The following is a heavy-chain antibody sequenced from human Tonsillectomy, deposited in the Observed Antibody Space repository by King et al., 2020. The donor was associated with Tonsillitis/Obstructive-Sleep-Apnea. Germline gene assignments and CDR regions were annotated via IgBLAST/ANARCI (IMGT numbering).Heavy chain of an antibody. CDR3: ARLATMAVDI. D-gene: IGHD5-24*01. V-gene: IGHV5-51*01. J-gene: IGHJ3*02. CDR1: GYSFTTSW. CDR2: VYPGDSDT. Sequence: QLVQSGAEVRKPGESLKISCKGSGYSFTTSWIARVRQMPGKGLEWMGIVYPGDSDTRYSRSFQGQVTIPADKSIRTAYLQWSRLKTPDTAVYYCARLATMAVDICGQGTTVTVSS.